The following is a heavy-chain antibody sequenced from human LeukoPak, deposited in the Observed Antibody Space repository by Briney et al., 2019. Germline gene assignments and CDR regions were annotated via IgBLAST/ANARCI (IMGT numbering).Heavy chain of an antibody. CDR3: AKAREGTVVIDY. CDR1: GFTFITYT. V-gene: IGHV3-23*01. J-gene: IGHJ4*02. CDR2: ISGSGGST. D-gene: IGHD1-1*01. Sequence: GGSLRLSCEASGFTFITYTFNWVRQAPGKGLEWVSAISGSGGSTYYADSVKGRFTISRDNSKNTLYLQINSLGPEDTALYYCAKAREGTVVIDYWGQGTLVTVSS.